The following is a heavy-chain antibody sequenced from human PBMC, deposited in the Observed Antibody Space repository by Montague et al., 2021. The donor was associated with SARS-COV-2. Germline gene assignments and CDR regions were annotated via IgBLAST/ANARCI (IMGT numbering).Heavy chain of an antibody. CDR3: TRDYRSIVGDGLDI. CDR1: GFTFSNYN. D-gene: IGHD3-16*02. J-gene: IGHJ3*02. V-gene: IGHV3-48*03. Sequence: YLRLSCAASGFTFSNYNMNWVRQAPGKGPEWISYISTSAYTTSYAGSVKGRFTISRDNGKNSLYLQMNSLGVEDTAVYYCTRDYRSIVGDGLDIWGQGTKVTVSS. CDR2: ISTSAYTT.